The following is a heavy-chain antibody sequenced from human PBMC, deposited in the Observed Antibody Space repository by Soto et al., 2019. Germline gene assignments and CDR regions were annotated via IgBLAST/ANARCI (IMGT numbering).Heavy chain of an antibody. CDR3: ARDHGGIAAAGIPTH. D-gene: IGHD6-13*01. CDR1: GLTFSSYG. V-gene: IGHV3-33*01. CDR2: IWYDGSNK. Sequence: GGSLRLSCAAPGLTFSSYGMHWVRKAPGKGLEWVAVIWYDGSNKYYADSVKGRFTISRDNSKNTLYLQVNSLRAEDTAVYYCARDHGGIAAAGIPTHWGQGT. J-gene: IGHJ4*02.